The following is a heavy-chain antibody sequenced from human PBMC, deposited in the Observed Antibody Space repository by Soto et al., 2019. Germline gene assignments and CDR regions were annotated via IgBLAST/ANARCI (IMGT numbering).Heavy chain of an antibody. CDR1: GFTFSSYA. CDR3: AKPRIRFGELFLEFDY. J-gene: IGHJ4*02. Sequence: GGSLRLSCAASGFTFSSYAMSWVRQAPGKGLEWVSAISGSGGSTYYADSVKGRFTISRDNSKNTLYLQMNSLRAEDTAVYYCAKPRIRFGELFLEFDYWGQGTLVTVSS. D-gene: IGHD3-10*01. V-gene: IGHV3-23*01. CDR2: ISGSGGST.